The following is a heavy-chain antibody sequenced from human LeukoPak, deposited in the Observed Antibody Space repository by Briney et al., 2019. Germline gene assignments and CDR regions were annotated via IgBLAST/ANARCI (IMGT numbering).Heavy chain of an antibody. V-gene: IGHV3-64*01. Sequence: GGSLRLSCEASGFTFSSYAMHWVRQAPGKGLEYVSAISSNGGSTYYANSVKGRFTISRDNSKNTLYLQMGSLRAEDMAVYYCARSRGFYYDSSGYYAFDYWGQGTLVTVSS. J-gene: IGHJ4*02. CDR3: ARSRGFYYDSSGYYAFDY. CDR2: ISSNGGST. CDR1: GFTFSSYA. D-gene: IGHD3-22*01.